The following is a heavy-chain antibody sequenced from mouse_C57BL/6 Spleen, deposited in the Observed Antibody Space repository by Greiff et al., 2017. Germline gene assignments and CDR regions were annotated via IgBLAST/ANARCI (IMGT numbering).Heavy chain of an antibody. Sequence: QVQLQQSGAELVRPGASVTLSCKASGYTFTDYEMHWVKQTPVHGLEWIGAIDPETGGTAYNQKFKGQAILTADKSSSTAYMELRSLTSEDSAVYYCTPMVTTDYWGQGTTLTVSS. D-gene: IGHD2-2*01. V-gene: IGHV1-15*01. J-gene: IGHJ2*01. CDR2: IDPETGGT. CDR1: GYTFTDYE. CDR3: TPMVTTDY.